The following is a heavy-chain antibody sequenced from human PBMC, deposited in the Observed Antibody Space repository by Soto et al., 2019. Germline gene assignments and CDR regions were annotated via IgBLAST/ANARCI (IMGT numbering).Heavy chain of an antibody. CDR1: GFTFSSYG. V-gene: IGHV3-30*18. J-gene: IGHJ4*02. Sequence: ESGGGVVQPGRSLRLSCAASGFTFSSYGMHWVRQAPGKGLEWVAVISYDGSNKYYADSVKGRFTISRDNSKNTLYLQMNSLRAEDTAVYYCAKDRSYYDSSGYYYFVYWGQGTLVTVSS. CDR3: AKDRSYYDSSGYYYFVY. D-gene: IGHD3-22*01. CDR2: ISYDGSNK.